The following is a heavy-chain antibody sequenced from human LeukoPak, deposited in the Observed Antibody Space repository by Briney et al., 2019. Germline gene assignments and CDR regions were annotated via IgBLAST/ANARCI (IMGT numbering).Heavy chain of an antibody. Sequence: SQTLSLTCTVSGGSISSGGYYWSWIRQHPGKGLEWIGYIYYSGSTYYNPSLKSRVTISVDTSKNQSSLKLSSVTAADTAVYYCARTAVVPAAFTLDWFDPWGQGTLVTVSS. CDR3: ARTAVVPAAFTLDWFDP. J-gene: IGHJ5*02. D-gene: IGHD2-2*01. CDR1: GGSISSGGYY. CDR2: IYYSGST. V-gene: IGHV4-31*03.